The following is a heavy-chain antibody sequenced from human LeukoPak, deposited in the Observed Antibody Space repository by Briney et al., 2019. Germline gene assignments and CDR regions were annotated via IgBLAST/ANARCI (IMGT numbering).Heavy chain of an antibody. CDR3: ASCSSTNCY. CDR2: INAGNGNA. D-gene: IGHD2-2*01. J-gene: IGHJ4*02. V-gene: IGHV1-3*01. CDR1: GYTFTNYA. Sequence: ASVKVSCKASGYTFTNYAVHWVRQAPGQRLEWMGWINAGNGNAKYSQKFQGRVTITRDTSASTAFMELSSLTSEDTAVYYCASCSSTNCYWGQGTLVTVSS.